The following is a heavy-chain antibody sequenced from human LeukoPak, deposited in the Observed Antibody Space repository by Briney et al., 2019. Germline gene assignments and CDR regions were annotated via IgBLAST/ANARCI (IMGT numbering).Heavy chain of an antibody. V-gene: IGHV3-21*01. Sequence: GGSLRLSCAASGFTFSSYSMNWVRQAPGKGLEWVSSISSSSSYIYYADSVKGRFTISRDNTKNSLYLQMNSLRAEDTAVYYCARDQVATPPKYYYYMDVWGKGATVTVSS. J-gene: IGHJ6*03. D-gene: IGHD5-12*01. CDR2: ISSSSSYI. CDR3: ARDQVATPPKYYYYMDV. CDR1: GFTFSSYS.